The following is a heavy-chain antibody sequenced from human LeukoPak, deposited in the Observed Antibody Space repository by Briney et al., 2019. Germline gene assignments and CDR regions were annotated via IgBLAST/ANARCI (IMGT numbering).Heavy chain of an antibody. J-gene: IGHJ4*02. V-gene: IGHV1-24*01. D-gene: IGHD2-15*01. Sequence: ASVKVSCKASGYTFTDYFIHWVRQAPGKGLEWMGGFDPEDGETIYAQKFQGRVTMTEDTSTDTAYMELSSLRSEDTAVYYCATGYCSGGSCYYRYYFDYWGQGTLVTVSS. CDR1: GYTFTDYF. CDR3: ATGYCSGGSCYYRYYFDY. CDR2: FDPEDGET.